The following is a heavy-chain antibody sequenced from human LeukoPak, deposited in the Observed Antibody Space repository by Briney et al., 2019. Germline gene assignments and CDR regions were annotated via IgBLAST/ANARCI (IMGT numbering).Heavy chain of an antibody. Sequence: PGGSLRLSCAASGFTLSSYAMSWVRQAPGKGLEWVSSIRASGGSTNYAASVKGRFTISRDNSKNTVYLQMNSLRAEDTAVYYCAKVMKGSERLTMVRGVIIKTAGLYYMDVWGKGTTVTVSS. D-gene: IGHD3-10*01. CDR2: IRASGGST. V-gene: IGHV3-23*01. J-gene: IGHJ6*03. CDR1: GFTLSSYA. CDR3: AKVMKGSERLTMVRGVIIKTAGLYYMDV.